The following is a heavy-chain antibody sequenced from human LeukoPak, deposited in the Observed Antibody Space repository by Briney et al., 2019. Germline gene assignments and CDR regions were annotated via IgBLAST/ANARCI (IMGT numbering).Heavy chain of an antibody. J-gene: IGHJ4*02. Sequence: NPSETLSLTCTVSGGSISTYYWSWIRQPPGKGLEWIGYIYYSGSTNYNPSLKSRVTISVDTSKNQFSLRLSSVTAADTAVYYCARQGNGYHFDYWGQGTLVTVS. CDR1: GGSISTYY. CDR2: IYYSGST. D-gene: IGHD5-24*01. CDR3: ARQGNGYHFDY. V-gene: IGHV4-59*08.